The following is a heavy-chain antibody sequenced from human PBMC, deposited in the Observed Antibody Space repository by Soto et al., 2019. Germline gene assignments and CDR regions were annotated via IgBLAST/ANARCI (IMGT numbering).Heavy chain of an antibody. D-gene: IGHD5-12*01. CDR1: GFTFSYYP. CDR3: ARVPADLVAILYIYPQDGRAQMSDMDV. Sequence: QMQLVQSGGGVVQPGRSLRLSCAASGFTFSYYPMHWVRQAPGKGLEWVAVISFDGSNKYYADSVKGRFTISRDNSKNTLYLQMNDLRSEDTAVYYCARVPADLVAILYIYPQDGRAQMSDMDVWGQGTTVTVSS. J-gene: IGHJ6*02. CDR2: ISFDGSNK. V-gene: IGHV3-30-3*01.